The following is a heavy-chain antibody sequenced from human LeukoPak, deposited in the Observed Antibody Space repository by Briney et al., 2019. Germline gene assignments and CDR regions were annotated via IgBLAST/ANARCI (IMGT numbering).Heavy chain of an antibody. V-gene: IGHV3-53*01. CDR2: IYSGGST. CDR1: GFAVSSNY. CDR3: ARAICSGGKCYFDY. Sequence: GGSLRLSCAASGFAVSSNYMSWVRQTPGKGLEWVSLIYSGGSTYYADFVKGRFTISRDNSKNTLYLQMNSLRAEDTAVYYCARAICSGGKCYFDYWGQGTLVTVSS. J-gene: IGHJ4*02. D-gene: IGHD2-15*01.